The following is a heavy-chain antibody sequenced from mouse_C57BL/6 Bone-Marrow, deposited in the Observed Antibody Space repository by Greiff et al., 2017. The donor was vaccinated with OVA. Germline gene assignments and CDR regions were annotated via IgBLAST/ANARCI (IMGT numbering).Heavy chain of an antibody. V-gene: IGHV5-9-1*02. CDR3: TREEVLRKDYAMDD. Sequence: EVKLVESGEGLVKPGGSLKLSCAASGFTFSSYAMSWVRQTPEKRLEWVAYISSGGDYIYYADTVKGRFTISRDNARNTLYLQMSSLKSEDTAMYYCTREEVLRKDYAMDDWGQGTSVTVSS. CDR1: GFTFSSYA. CDR2: ISSGGDYI. D-gene: IGHD1-1*01. J-gene: IGHJ4*01.